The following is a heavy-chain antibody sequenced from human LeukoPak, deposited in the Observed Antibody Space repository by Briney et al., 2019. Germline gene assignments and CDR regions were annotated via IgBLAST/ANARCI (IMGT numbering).Heavy chain of an antibody. J-gene: IGHJ5*02. CDR1: GFTFSSYW. CDR3: ASAVLVALDP. V-gene: IGHV3-74*01. Sequence: GGSLRLSCAASGFTFSSYWMYWVRQAPGKGLLWVSRINGDGSSTTYADSVKGRFTISRDNAKNTLYLQMNSLRAEDTAVYYCASAVLVALDPWGQGTLVTVSS. CDR2: INGDGSST. D-gene: IGHD2-15*01.